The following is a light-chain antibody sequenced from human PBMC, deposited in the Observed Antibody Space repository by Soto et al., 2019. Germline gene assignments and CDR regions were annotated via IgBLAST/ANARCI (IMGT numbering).Light chain of an antibody. CDR1: QSVSSN. CDR2: GAS. CDR3: QQYNNWPPNT. V-gene: IGKV3-15*01. J-gene: IGKJ2*01. Sequence: EIVMTQSPVTLSVSPGERATLSCRASQSVSSNLAWYQQKPGQAPRLLIYGASARATGIPARFSGSGSGTEFTLPISSLQSEDFAVYYCQQYNNWPPNTFGQGTTLEIK.